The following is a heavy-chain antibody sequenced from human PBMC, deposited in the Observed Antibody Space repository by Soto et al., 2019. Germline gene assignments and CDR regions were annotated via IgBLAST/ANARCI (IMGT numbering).Heavy chain of an antibody. J-gene: IGHJ6*02. Sequence: QVHLVQSGTELKKPGSSVKVSCKASGGTFSSSGFSWVRQAPGQGLEWMGMIVPSLDTTNYAQKFQARVTITADEVTCTAYMELRSLRSEDTAVYYCARWPQPRYTADPYAVDVWGQGTRVIVSS. V-gene: IGHV1-69*11. CDR1: GGTFSSSG. CDR3: ARWPQPRYTADPYAVDV. D-gene: IGHD3-16*02. CDR2: IVPSLDTT.